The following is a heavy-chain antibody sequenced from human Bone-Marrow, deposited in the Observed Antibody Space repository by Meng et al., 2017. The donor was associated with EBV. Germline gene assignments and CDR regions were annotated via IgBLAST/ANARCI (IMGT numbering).Heavy chain of an antibody. CDR3: AKDCFGDKDS. V-gene: IGHV3-74*01. J-gene: IGHJ4*02. Sequence: VQWMESGGGLVQPGGSLRLSCAASGFTLSSYWVHWVRQAPGKGLVGVSRINTDGSVITYADSVKGRFTISRDNAKNTVYLQMNNLRAEDTAVYYCAKDCFGDKDSWGQGTLVTVSS. CDR2: INTDGSVI. D-gene: IGHD2-21*01. CDR1: GFTLSSYW.